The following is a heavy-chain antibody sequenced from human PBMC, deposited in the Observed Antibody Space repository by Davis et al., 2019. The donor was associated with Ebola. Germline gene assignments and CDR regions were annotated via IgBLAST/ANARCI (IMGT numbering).Heavy chain of an antibody. CDR1: GFALRTSGVR. J-gene: IGHJ6*02. Sequence: SGPTLVKPTQTLTLTCTVSGFALRTSGVRVIWIRQSPGKALEWLGCIDWDDDKFYNTSLKTRLTISKDTSKNQVVLTMTNVDPVDTATYYCAREMRLDSTYYYYYAMDVWGQGTTVTVSS. D-gene: IGHD6-6*01. V-gene: IGHV2-70*04. CDR2: IDWDDDK. CDR3: AREMRLDSTYYYYYAMDV.